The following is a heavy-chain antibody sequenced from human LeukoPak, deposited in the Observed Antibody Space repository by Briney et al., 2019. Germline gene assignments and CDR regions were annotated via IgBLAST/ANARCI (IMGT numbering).Heavy chain of an antibody. D-gene: IGHD6-19*01. Sequence: SETLSLTCTVSGGSISSYYWSWIRQPPGKGLEWIGYIYYSGSTNYNPSLKSRVTISVDTSKNQFSLKLSSVTAADTAVYYCARHRGAVAGNWFDPWGQGTLVTVSS. CDR3: ARHRGAVAGNWFDP. CDR1: GGSISSYY. J-gene: IGHJ5*02. V-gene: IGHV4-59*08. CDR2: IYYSGST.